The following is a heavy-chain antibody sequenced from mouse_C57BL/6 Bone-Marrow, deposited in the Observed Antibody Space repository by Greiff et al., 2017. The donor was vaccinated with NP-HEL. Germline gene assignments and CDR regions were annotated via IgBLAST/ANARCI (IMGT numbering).Heavy chain of an antibody. D-gene: IGHD2-4*01. Sequence: VKLMESGPGLVAPSQSLSITCTVSGFSLTSYGVDWVRQSPGKGLEWLGVIWGVGSTNYNSALKSRLSISKDNSKSQVFSKMNSLQTDDTAMYYCARSYDYRSFYAMDYWGQGTSVTVSS. V-gene: IGHV2-6*01. CDR2: IWGVGST. CDR3: ARSYDYRSFYAMDY. J-gene: IGHJ4*01. CDR1: GFSLTSYG.